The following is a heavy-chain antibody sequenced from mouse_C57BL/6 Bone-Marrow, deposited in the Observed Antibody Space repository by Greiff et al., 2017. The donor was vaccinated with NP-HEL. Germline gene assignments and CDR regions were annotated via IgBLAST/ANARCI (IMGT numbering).Heavy chain of an antibody. CDR1: GYTFTSYD. CDR2: IYPRDGST. Sequence: QVQLQQSGPELVKPGASVKLSCKASGYTFTSYDLNWVKQRPGPGLEWIGWIYPRDGSTKYNEKFKGTATLPVDRSSSTAYMELHSLTSEDSAVDFCARSYPYGSIPFAYWGQGTLVTVSA. V-gene: IGHV1-85*01. J-gene: IGHJ3*01. CDR3: ARSYPYGSIPFAY. D-gene: IGHD1-1*01.